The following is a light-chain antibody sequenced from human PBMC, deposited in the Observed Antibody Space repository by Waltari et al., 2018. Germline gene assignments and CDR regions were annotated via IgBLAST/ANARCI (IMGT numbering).Light chain of an antibody. CDR3: QQCRRWPRT. CDR2: SAS. CDR1: QSVSSS. Sequence: EIVLTQSPATLSLSPGERATLSCRASQSVSSSLAWYQQIPGQAPRLLIYSASNRATGIPDRFSGSGSGTDFSLTISSLEPEDFAVYYCQQCRRWPRTFGQGTKVEIK. V-gene: IGKV3-11*01. J-gene: IGKJ1*01.